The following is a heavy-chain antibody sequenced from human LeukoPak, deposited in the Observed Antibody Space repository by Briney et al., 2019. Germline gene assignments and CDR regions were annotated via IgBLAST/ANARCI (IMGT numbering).Heavy chain of an antibody. D-gene: IGHD6-19*01. Sequence: SETLSLTCTVSGGSISNFHWTWIWQPPGKGLEWIGWIHSSGSTSYNPSLKSRVTISVDTSKNQFSLQMNSVTAADTAVFYCASLAMYSSGWSILDYWGQGALVTVSS. CDR3: ASLAMYSSGWSILDY. CDR2: IHSSGST. J-gene: IGHJ4*02. V-gene: IGHV4-4*09. CDR1: GGSISNFH.